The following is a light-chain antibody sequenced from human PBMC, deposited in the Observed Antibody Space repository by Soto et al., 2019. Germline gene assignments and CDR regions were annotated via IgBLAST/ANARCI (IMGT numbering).Light chain of an antibody. CDR2: GAS. J-gene: IGKJ4*01. CDR1: QNVFNN. CDR3: QHYNQCLT. Sequence: EIVVTQSPVTLSVSPGEIATLSCGASQNVFNNLAWYQVKPGQAPMLLIYGASTSSTGIPVEFSGSGSGTDFALTTHSLPSEDFAVYYCQHYNQCLTFGGGTKVEIK. V-gene: IGKV3-15*01.